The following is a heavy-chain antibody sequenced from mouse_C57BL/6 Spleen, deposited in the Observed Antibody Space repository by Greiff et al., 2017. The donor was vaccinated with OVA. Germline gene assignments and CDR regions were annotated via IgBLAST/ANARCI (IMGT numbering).Heavy chain of an antibody. Sequence: EVQLVESGGGLVKPGGSLTLSCAASGFTFSSYAMSWVRQTPEKRLEWVATLSDGGSYTYYPATVKGRFTISRDNAKNNLYLQMSHLKSEDTTMYYCASPAYYSNDVFAYWGQGTLVTVSA. V-gene: IGHV5-4*01. CDR2: LSDGGSYT. J-gene: IGHJ3*01. CDR3: ASPAYYSNDVFAY. D-gene: IGHD2-5*01. CDR1: GFTFSSYA.